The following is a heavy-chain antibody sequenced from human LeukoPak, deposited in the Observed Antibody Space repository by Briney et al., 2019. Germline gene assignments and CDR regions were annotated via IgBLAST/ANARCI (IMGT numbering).Heavy chain of an antibody. J-gene: IGHJ4*02. Sequence: GGSLRLSCAASGFTFSSYWMHWVRQAPGKGLVWVSRINRDGSTTNYADSVKGGFTISRDNAKNTLYLQMNSLRAEDTAVYYCARDYYDSSGYTFGYWGQGTLVTVSS. CDR1: GFTFSSYW. D-gene: IGHD3-22*01. CDR2: INRDGSTT. CDR3: ARDYYDSSGYTFGY. V-gene: IGHV3-74*01.